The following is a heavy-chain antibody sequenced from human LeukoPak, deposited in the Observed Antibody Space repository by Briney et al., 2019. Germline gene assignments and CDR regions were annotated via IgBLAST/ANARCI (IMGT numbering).Heavy chain of an antibody. CDR3: ARSRMRLNWFDP. V-gene: IGHV4-30-2*01. Sequence: SQTLSLTCAVSGGSISSGGYSWSWIRQPPGKGLEWIGYIYHSGSTYYNPSLKSRVTISVDRSKNQFSLRLSSVTAADTAVYYCARSRMRLNWFDPWGQGTLVTVSS. J-gene: IGHJ5*02. CDR2: IYHSGST. CDR1: GGSISSGGYS.